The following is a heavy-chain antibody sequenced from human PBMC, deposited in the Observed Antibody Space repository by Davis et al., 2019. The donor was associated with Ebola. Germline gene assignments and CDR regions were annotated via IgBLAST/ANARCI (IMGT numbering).Heavy chain of an antibody. CDR1: GYSFTSFG. CDR2: ILPGDSDT. CDR3: ARQGAPYSAPAN. J-gene: IGHJ4*02. V-gene: IGHV5-51*01. D-gene: IGHD1-26*01. Sequence: GESLKISCQASGYSFTSFGIGWVRQPPGQGLEWMGAILPGDSDTRYSPSFQGQVTISADKSITTAYLHWNSLKASDTAMYHCARQGAPYSAPANWGQGTLVTVSS.